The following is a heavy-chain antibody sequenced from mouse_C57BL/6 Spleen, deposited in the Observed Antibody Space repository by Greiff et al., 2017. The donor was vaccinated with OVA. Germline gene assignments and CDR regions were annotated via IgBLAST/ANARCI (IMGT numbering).Heavy chain of an antibody. V-gene: IGHV10-1*01. D-gene: IGHD1-1*01. CDR3: LRDDLIYYYFDY. CDR2: IRSKSNNYAT. Sequence: EVKLMESGGGLVQPKGSLKLSCAASGFSFNTYAMNWVRQAPGKGLEWVARIRSKSNNYATYYADSVKDRFTISTDDSESMLYLQLNNLKTEDTAMDFCLRDDLIYYYFDYWGQGTTLTVSS. CDR1: GFSFNTYA. J-gene: IGHJ2*01.